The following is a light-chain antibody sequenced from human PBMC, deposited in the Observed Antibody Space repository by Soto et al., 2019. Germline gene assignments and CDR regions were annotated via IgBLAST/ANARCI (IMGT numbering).Light chain of an antibody. CDR2: DAS. J-gene: IGKJ3*01. CDR1: QGISNY. CDR3: QQYSSVPFT. V-gene: IGKV1-33*01. Sequence: DIQMTQSPSSLSASVGDRVTITCQASQGISNYLNWFQQKPGKAPKLLIYDASNLQTGVPSRFSGSGSWTDFTLTINSLQPEDFATYSCQQYSSVPFTFGPGTKVDVK.